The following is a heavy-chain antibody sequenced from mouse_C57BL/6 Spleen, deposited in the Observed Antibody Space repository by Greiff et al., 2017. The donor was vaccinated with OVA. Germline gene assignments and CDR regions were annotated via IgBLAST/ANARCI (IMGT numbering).Heavy chain of an antibody. J-gene: IGHJ2*01. D-gene: IGHD4-1*01. V-gene: IGHV1-78*01. Sequence: VQLQESDAELVKPGASVQISCKVSGYTFTDHPIHWMKQRPEQGLAWIGYIYPRDGRTTYNEKLKGKATLTADKSSSTAYMQLNSLTSEDSAVYFCARWNSYWAVMDYWGQGTTLTVSS. CDR1: GYTFTDHP. CDR2: IYPRDGRT. CDR3: ARWNSYWAVMDY.